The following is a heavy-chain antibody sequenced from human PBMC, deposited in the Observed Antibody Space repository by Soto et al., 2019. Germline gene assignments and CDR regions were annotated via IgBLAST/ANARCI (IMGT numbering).Heavy chain of an antibody. CDR2: IYYSGST. V-gene: IGHV4-61*01. J-gene: IGHJ6*02. Sequence: PSETLSLTCTVSGGSVSSGSYYWSWIRQPPGKGLEWIGYIYYSGSTNYNPSLKSRVTISVDTSKNQFSLKLSSVTAADTAVYYCARDSGRGMDVWGQGTTVTVSS. CDR1: GGSVSSGSYY. CDR3: ARDSGRGMDV. D-gene: IGHD3-10*01.